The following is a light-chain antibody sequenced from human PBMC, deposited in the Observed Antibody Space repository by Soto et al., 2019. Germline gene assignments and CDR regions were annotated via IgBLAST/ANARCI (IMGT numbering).Light chain of an antibody. CDR1: RSISTY. CDR2: EAL. V-gene: IGKV3-11*01. CDR3: QHYVTSLTT. J-gene: IGKJ1*01. Sequence: PGERATLSCRASRSISTYLAWYQQKPGQAPRLLIYEALNRATGIPARFIGSGSGTDFTLTISRLEPEDFAVYYCQHYVTSLTTFGQGTKVDNK.